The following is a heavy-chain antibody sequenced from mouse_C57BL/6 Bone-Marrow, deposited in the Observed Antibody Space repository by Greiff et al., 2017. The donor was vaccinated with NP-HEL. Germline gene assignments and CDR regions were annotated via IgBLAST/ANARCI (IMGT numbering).Heavy chain of an antibody. V-gene: IGHV2-2*01. CDR1: GFSLTSYG. CDR3: ARKSAYGWFAY. D-gene: IGHD6-5*01. CDR2: IWRGGST. J-gene: IGHJ3*01. Sequence: VQVVESGPGLVQPSQSLSITCTVSGFSLTSYGVHWVRQSPGKGLEWLGVIWRGGSTDYNAAFISRLSISKDNSKSQVFFKMNSLQADDTARYYCARKSAYGWFAYWGQGTLVTVSA.